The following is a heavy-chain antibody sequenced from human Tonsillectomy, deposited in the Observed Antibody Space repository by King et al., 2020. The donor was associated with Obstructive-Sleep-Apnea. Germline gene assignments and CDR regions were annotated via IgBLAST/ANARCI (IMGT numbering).Heavy chain of an antibody. V-gene: IGHV5-51*01. CDR3: VCKSDPDV. CDR1: GYSFTTYG. CDR2: IYPSDSDT. J-gene: IGHJ6*02. Sequence: QLVQSGAEVKKPGESLKISCKGSGYSFTTYGIGWVRQMPGKGLEWIGIIYPSDSDTRYSPSFQGQVTNSADKSVSTAYLQWSSLMASDTAMYYCVCKSDPDVWGQGTTVTVSS.